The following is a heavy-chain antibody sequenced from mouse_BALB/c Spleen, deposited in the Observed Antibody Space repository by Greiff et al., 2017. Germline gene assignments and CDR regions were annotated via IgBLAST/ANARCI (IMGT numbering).Heavy chain of an antibody. CDR3: ARGEGSSYYYAMDY. CDR1: GYTFTSYW. V-gene: IGHV1-7*01. J-gene: IGHJ4*01. D-gene: IGHD1-1*01. CDR2: INPSTGYT. Sequence: SGAELAKPGASVKMSCKASGYTFTSYWMHWVKQRPGQGLEWIGYINPSTGYTEYNQKFKDKATLTADKSSSTAYMQLSSLTSEDSAVYYCARGEGSSYYYAMDYWGQGTSVTVSS.